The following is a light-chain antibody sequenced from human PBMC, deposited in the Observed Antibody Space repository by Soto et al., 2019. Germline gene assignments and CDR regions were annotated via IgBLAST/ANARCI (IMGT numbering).Light chain of an antibody. J-gene: IGKJ4*01. CDR3: QQYSSSPLP. V-gene: IGKV3-20*01. Sequence: EIVLTQSPGTLSLSPGERATLSCRVSQLISYNLAWYQQKPGQAPRLLIYGASSRATGIPDRFSGSGSGTDFTLTISRLEPEDFAVYHCQQYSSSPLPFGGGTKVDIK. CDR2: GAS. CDR1: QLISYN.